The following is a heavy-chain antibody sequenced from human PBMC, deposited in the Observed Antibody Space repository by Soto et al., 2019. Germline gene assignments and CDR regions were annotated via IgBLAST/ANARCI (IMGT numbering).Heavy chain of an antibody. CDR3: ARDVRSGEYYFDY. J-gene: IGHJ4*02. V-gene: IGHV3-30-3*01. CDR2: ISYDGSNK. CDR1: GFTFSSYA. Sequence: TGGSLRLSCAASGFTFSSYAMHWVRQAPGKGLEWVAVISYDGSNKYYADSVKGRFTISRDNSKNTLYLQMNSLRAEDTAVYYCARDVRSGEYYFDYWGQGTLVTVSS.